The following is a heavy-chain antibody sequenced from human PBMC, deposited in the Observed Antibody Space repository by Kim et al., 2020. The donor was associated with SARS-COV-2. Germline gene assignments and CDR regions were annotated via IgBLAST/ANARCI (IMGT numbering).Heavy chain of an antibody. V-gene: IGHV3-48*03. Sequence: ADSVKGRFSFSRDNAKNSLYLQMNSLRAEDTAVYYCARRYCSSSSCTFDYWGQGTLVTVSS. D-gene: IGHD2-2*01. J-gene: IGHJ4*02. CDR3: ARRYCSSSSCTFDY.